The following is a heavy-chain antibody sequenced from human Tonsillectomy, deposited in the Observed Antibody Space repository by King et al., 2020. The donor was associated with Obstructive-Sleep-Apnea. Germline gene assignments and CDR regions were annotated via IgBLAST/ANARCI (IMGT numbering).Heavy chain of an antibody. J-gene: IGHJ4*02. V-gene: IGHV4-39*06. D-gene: IGHD6-19*01. Sequence: QLQESGPGLVKPSETLSLTCTVSGGSISSSRNYWGWIRQPPGKGLEWIARIYYSGNTYHNPSLKSRGTISVDTSKNQFPLKGSSVTAADTAVYYCARFWGSGWDDNYFDYWGQGTLVTVSS. CDR2: IYYSGNT. CDR1: GGSISSSRNY. CDR3: ARFWGSGWDDNYFDY.